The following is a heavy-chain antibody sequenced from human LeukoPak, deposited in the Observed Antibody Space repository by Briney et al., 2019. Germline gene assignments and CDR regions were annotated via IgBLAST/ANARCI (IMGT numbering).Heavy chain of an antibody. Sequence: ASVKVSCKASGYTFTSYYMHWVRQAPGQGLEWMGIINPSGGSTSYAQKFQGRVTMTRETSTSTVYMELSSLRSEDTAVYYCARDMVYYYDSSGTGDAFDIWGQGTMVTVSS. D-gene: IGHD3-22*01. V-gene: IGHV1-46*01. J-gene: IGHJ3*02. CDR2: INPSGGST. CDR1: GYTFTSYY. CDR3: ARDMVYYYDSSGTGDAFDI.